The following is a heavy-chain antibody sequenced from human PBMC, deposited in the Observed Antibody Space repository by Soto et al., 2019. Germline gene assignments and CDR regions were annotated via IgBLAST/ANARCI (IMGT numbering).Heavy chain of an antibody. Sequence: QVQLQQWGAGLLKPSETLSLTCAVYGGSFSGYYWSWIRQPPGKGLEWIGEINHSGSTNYNPSLKSRVTISVDTSKNQISLKLSSVTAADTAVYYCARKRNTGWYFDYWGQGTLVTVSS. CDR1: GGSFSGYY. CDR2: INHSGST. CDR3: ARKRNTGWYFDY. V-gene: IGHV4-34*01. D-gene: IGHD6-19*01. J-gene: IGHJ4*02.